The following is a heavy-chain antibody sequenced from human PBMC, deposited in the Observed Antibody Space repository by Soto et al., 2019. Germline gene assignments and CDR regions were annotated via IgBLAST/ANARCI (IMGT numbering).Heavy chain of an antibody. J-gene: IGHJ5*02. CDR1: GGSFSGYY. CDR3: ARRGITMGRGAHTRRWFDP. V-gene: IGHV4-34*01. Sequence: PSETLSLTCAVYGGSFSGYYWSWIRQPPGKGLEWIGEINHSGSTNYNPSLKSRVTISVDTSKNQFSLKLSSVTAADTAVYYCARRGITMGRGAHTRRWFDPWCQGTLVTVSS. D-gene: IGHD3-10*01. CDR2: INHSGST.